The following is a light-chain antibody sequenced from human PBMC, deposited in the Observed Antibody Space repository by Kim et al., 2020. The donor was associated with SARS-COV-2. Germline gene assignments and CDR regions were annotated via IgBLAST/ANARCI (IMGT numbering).Light chain of an antibody. CDR1: QDISNY. CDR3: QQYDNLLHLT. V-gene: IGKV1-33*01. CDR2: DAS. J-gene: IGKJ4*01. Sequence: ASVGDRVTITCQASQDISNYLNWYQQKPGKAPKLLIYDASNLETGVPSRFSGSGSGTDFTFTISSLQPEDIATYYCQQYDNLLHLTFGGGTKVEIK.